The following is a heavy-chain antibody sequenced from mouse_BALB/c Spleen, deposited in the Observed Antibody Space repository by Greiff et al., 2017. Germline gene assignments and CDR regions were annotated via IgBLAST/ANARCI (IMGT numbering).Heavy chain of an antibody. CDR1: GFTFSDYY. D-gene: IGHD2-10*02. J-gene: IGHJ4*01. CDR2: ISDGGSYT. Sequence: DVKLVESGGGLVKPGGSLKLSCAASGFTFSDYYMYWVRQTPEKRLEWVATISDGGSYTYYPDSVKGRFTISRDNAKNNLYLQMSSLKSEDTAMYYCARGGTYGNYGGYAMDYWGQGTSVTVSS. V-gene: IGHV5-4*02. CDR3: ARGGTYGNYGGYAMDY.